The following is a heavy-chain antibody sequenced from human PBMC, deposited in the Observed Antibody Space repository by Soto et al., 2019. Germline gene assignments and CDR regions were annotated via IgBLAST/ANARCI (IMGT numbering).Heavy chain of an antibody. CDR2: IFPGDSET. Sequence: GESLKISCKGSGYSFTSWWIGWVRQMPGKGPEWMGIIFPGDSETRYSPSFQGQVTISVDKSISTAYLQWSSLKASDTATYYCARGGSDYGLDYWGQGTLVTVSS. D-gene: IGHD3-10*01. CDR3: ARGGSDYGLDY. J-gene: IGHJ4*02. V-gene: IGHV5-51*01. CDR1: GYSFTSWW.